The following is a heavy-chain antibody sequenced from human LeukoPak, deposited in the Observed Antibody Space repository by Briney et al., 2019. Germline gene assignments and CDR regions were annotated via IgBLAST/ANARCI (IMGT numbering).Heavy chain of an antibody. CDR1: GGSIRSSSYY. Sequence: SETLSLTCTVSGGSIRSSSYYWGWIRQPPGKGLEWIGSIYYSGSTYYNASLKSRGTISVDTSKTQFSLKLNSVTAADTAVYFCARQVVAVAGTGYFDYWGQGTLVTVSS. J-gene: IGHJ4*02. V-gene: IGHV4-39*01. CDR3: ARQVVAVAGTGYFDY. CDR2: IYYSGST. D-gene: IGHD6-19*01.